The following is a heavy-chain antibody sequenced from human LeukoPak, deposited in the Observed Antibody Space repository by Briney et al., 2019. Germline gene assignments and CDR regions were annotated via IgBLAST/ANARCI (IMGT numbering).Heavy chain of an antibody. CDR1: EFPFGSMA. V-gene: IGHV3-30*02. CDR2: IGFDGSKI. D-gene: IGHD2-8*01. Sequence: PGGSLNLSGLAPEFPFGSMALPGAPRPPAKGLGWGPFIGFDGSKIYYADSVKGRFTISRDNSKNTVNLQMNSLRVEDTAVYYCAKDSDTYGHRHFDHWGQGTLVTVSS. J-gene: IGHJ4*02. CDR3: AKDSDTYGHRHFDH.